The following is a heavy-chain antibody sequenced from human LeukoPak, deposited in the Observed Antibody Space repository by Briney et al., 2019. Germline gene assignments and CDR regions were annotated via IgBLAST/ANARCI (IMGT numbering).Heavy chain of an antibody. D-gene: IGHD3-9*01. J-gene: IGHJ4*02. CDR3: AREVYYDILTGYYTPGGIDY. V-gene: IGHV1-18*04. Sequence: ASVKVSCKASGYTFTSYGISWVRQAPGQGLEWMGGISAYNGNTNYAQKLQGRVTMTTDTSTSTAYMELRSLRSDDTAVYYCAREVYYDILTGYYTPGGIDYWGQGTLVTVSS. CDR1: GYTFTSYG. CDR2: ISAYNGNT.